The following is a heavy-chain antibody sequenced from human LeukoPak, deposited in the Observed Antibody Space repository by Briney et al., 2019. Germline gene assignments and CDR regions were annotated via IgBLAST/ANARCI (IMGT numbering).Heavy chain of an antibody. CDR3: ARDGVPDAVSCPGRFDP. CDR2: ISAYSGVT. Sequence: ASVKVSCKASGYSFSSYGISWVRQAPGQGLERMGWISAYSGVTNYAHNLQGRITVTTDTSTTTAHMELRSLTSDDTAVYYCARDGVPDAVSCPGRFDPWGQGTLVTVSS. J-gene: IGHJ5*02. D-gene: IGHD3-10*02. CDR1: GYSFSSYG. V-gene: IGHV1-18*01.